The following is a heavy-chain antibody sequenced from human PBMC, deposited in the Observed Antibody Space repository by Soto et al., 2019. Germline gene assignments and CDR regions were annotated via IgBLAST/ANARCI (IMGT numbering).Heavy chain of an antibody. CDR3: ARGYCSSTSCYLGY. V-gene: IGHV3-33*01. D-gene: IGHD2-2*01. J-gene: IGHJ4*02. CDR1: GFTFSSYG. CDR2: IWYDGSNK. Sequence: GGSLRLSCAASGFTFSSYGMHWVRQAPGKGLEWVAVIWYDGSNKYYADSVKGRFTISRDNSKNTLYLQMNSLRAEDTAVYYCARGYCSSTSCYLGYWGQGTLVTVS.